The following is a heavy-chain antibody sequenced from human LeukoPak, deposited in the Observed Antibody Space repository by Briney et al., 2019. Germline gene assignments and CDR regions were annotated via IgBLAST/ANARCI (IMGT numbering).Heavy chain of an antibody. Sequence: SETLSLSCTVSGVSISSYYWTWIRQPPGKGLECIGTIYYSVTTNYNPSLKSRVTISVDTSTNQVSLNLTFVTDADTGVYYCARGRAMDVWGRGTTVTVFS. V-gene: IGHV4-59*01. CDR3: ARGRAMDV. CDR1: GVSISSYY. J-gene: IGHJ6*02. CDR2: IYYSVTT.